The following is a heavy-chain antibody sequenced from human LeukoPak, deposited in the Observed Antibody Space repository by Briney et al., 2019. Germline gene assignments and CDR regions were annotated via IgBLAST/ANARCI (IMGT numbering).Heavy chain of an antibody. CDR3: AKILECVVPAALFDY. Sequence: PGRSLRLSCAASGFTFDDYAMHWVRQAPGKGLEWVSAISGSGGSTYYADSVKGRFTISRDNSKNTLYLQMNSLRAEDTAVYYCAKILECVVPAALFDYWGQGTLVTVSS. J-gene: IGHJ4*02. CDR2: ISGSGGST. CDR1: GFTFDDYA. D-gene: IGHD2-2*01. V-gene: IGHV3-23*01.